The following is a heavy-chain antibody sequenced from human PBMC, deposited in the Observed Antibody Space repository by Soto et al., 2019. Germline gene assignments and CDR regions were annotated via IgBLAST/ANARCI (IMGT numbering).Heavy chain of an antibody. CDR2: ISWNSGGI. V-gene: IGHV3-9*01. Sequence: HPGGSLRLSCAASGFTFDDYAMHWVRQAPGKGLEWVSGISWNSGGIGYADSVKGRFTISRDNAKNSLYLQMNSLRAEDTALYYCAKDIGGYYGMDVWGQGTTVTVSS. CDR1: GFTFDDYA. J-gene: IGHJ6*02. CDR3: AKDIGGYYGMDV.